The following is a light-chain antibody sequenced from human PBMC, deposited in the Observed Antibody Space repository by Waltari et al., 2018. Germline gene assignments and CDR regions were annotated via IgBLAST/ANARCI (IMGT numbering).Light chain of an antibody. J-gene: IGKJ4*01. V-gene: IGKV3-20*01. CDR2: GAS. CDR3: QQYDISPLT. Sequence: EIVLTQSPGTLSLSPGERATLSCRASQTARTTYLAWYQQKPGQAPTLLIYGASSRATGIPDSFSGSGSGTDFSLTISSLEPEDFAVYYCQQYDISPLTFGGGTKVEIK. CDR1: QTARTTY.